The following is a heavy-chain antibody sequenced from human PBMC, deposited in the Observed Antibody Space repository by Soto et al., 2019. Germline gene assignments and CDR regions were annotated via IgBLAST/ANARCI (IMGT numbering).Heavy chain of an antibody. CDR1: GGSISSSTYY. J-gene: IGHJ4*02. Sequence: SETLSLTCTVSGGSISSSTYYWAWIRQPPGKGLEWIGSIYYSGRTCYNPSLKSRVTISVDTSKNQFSLKLSSVTAADTAVYYCASEENGDKFDYWGQGTLVTVSS. CDR2: IYYSGRT. CDR3: ASEENGDKFDY. D-gene: IGHD4-17*01. V-gene: IGHV4-39*01.